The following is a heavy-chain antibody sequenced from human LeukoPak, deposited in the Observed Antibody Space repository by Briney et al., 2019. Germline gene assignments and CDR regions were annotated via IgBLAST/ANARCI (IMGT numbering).Heavy chain of an antibody. Sequence: SETLSLTCAVYGGSLSGYYWSWIRQPPGKGLEWIGEINDTGNTNYKPSLRSRITISVDTSKNQFSLKVSSVTAADTAVYYCARVPYCSGGGCNYYYYYAMDVWGQGTTVTVSS. CDR2: INDTGNT. CDR3: ARVPYCSGGGCNYYYYYAMDV. D-gene: IGHD2-15*01. J-gene: IGHJ6*02. CDR1: GGSLSGYY. V-gene: IGHV4-34*01.